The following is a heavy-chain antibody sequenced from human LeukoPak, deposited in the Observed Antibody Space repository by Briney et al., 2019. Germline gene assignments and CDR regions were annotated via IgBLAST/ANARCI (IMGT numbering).Heavy chain of an antibody. CDR2: IYYSGST. D-gene: IGHD3-10*01. Sequence: SETLSLTCTVSGGSISSYYWSWIRQPPGKGLEWIGYIYYSGSTNYNPSLKSRVTISVDTSKNQFSLKLSSVTAADTAVYYCARVRMVPGVILKGYFDYWGQGTLVTVSS. J-gene: IGHJ4*02. CDR1: GGSISSYY. CDR3: ARVRMVPGVILKGYFDY. V-gene: IGHV4-59*01.